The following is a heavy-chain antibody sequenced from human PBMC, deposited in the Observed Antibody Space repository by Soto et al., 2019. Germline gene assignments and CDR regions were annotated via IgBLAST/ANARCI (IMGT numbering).Heavy chain of an antibody. V-gene: IGHV3-30*18. Sequence: GGSLRLSCAAYGFTFSDYAMHWVRQAPGKGLEWVAVVSHDGRNTHYADSEKGRFTISRDSSKNTVSLEMTSLRAEDTAVYYCAKGGRQWLVTSDFNYWGQGALVTVSS. CDR2: VSHDGRNT. CDR1: GFTFSDYA. J-gene: IGHJ4*02. CDR3: AKGGRQWLVTSDFNY. D-gene: IGHD6-19*01.